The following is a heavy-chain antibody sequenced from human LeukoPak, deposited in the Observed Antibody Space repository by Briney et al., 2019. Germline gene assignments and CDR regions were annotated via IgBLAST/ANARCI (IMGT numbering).Heavy chain of an antibody. V-gene: IGHV3-30*02. Sequence: QPGGSLRLSCAASGFTFSSYGMHWVRQAPGKGLEWVAFIRYDGSNKYYADSVKGRFTISRDNSKNTLYLQMNSLRAEDTAVYYCAKGGNIAAAKFDPWGQGTLVTVSS. CDR2: IRYDGSNK. J-gene: IGHJ5*02. CDR3: AKGGNIAAAKFDP. CDR1: GFTFSSYG. D-gene: IGHD6-13*01.